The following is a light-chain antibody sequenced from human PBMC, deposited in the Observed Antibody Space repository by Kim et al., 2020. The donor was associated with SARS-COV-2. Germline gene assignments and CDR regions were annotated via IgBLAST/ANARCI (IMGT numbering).Light chain of an antibody. CDR1: KWGDKY. CDR3: QAWDSSTYV. CDR2: QDS. Sequence: SVCPGQTASIPCSGDKWGDKYACWYQQRPGQSPVLFIYQDSKRSSGIPERFSGSNSGNTATLTISGTQAMDEADYYCQAWDSSTYVFGTGTKVTVL. V-gene: IGLV3-1*01. J-gene: IGLJ1*01.